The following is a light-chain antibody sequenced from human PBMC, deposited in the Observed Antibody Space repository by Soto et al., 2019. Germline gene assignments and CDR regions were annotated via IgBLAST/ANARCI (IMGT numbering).Light chain of an antibody. Sequence: QSVLTQPPSVSGAPGQRVTISCTGTRSNIGAGFDVHWYQQLPGTAPKLLIYGNINRPSGVPDRFSGSKSGTSASLAITGLQAEDEAHYYCHSFDSRLIGLLFGGGTKLTVL. V-gene: IGLV1-40*01. J-gene: IGLJ2*01. CDR3: HSFDSRLIGLL. CDR1: RSNIGAGFD. CDR2: GNI.